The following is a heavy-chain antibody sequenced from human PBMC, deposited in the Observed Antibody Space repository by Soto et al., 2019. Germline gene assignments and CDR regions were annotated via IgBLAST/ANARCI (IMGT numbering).Heavy chain of an antibody. J-gene: IGHJ4*02. Sequence: QVQLVESGGGVVQPGRSLRLSCAASGFTLSNYGMHWVRQAPGKGLEWVAVTSFDGTVTYYVDSVKGRFTISRDNSKSTVHLQMNSLRAEDTAVYYCVKDRISLDSWSGYYGIGDYWGQGTLVTVSS. CDR2: TSFDGTVT. CDR1: GFTLSNYG. CDR3: VKDRISLDSWSGYYGIGDY. V-gene: IGHV3-30*18. D-gene: IGHD3-3*01.